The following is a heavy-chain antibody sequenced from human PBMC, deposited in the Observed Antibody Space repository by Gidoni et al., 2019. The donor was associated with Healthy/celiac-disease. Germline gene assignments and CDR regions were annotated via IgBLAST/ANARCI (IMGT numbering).Heavy chain of an antibody. CDR2: IYYSGST. CDR3: ARDQGQQLGLDP. J-gene: IGHJ5*02. Sequence: QVQLQESGPGLVKPSETLSLTCTVSGGSISSYYWSWIRQPPGKGLEWIGYIYYSGSTNYNPSLKSRVTISVDTSKNQFSLKLSSVTAADTAVYYCARDQGQQLGLDPWGQGTLVTVSS. V-gene: IGHV4-59*01. CDR1: GGSISSYY. D-gene: IGHD6-13*01.